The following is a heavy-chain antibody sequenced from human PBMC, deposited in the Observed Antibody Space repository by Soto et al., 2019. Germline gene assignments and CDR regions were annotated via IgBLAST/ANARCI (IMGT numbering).Heavy chain of an antibody. Sequence: GGSLRLSCAASGFTVSNNYMSWVRQAPGKGLEWVSVIYSGGTTYYADSVKGRFTISRDNSRNTLFLQMNSLRAEDTAVYYCARAGCGGDCYSDYWGQGTLVTVSS. CDR2: IYSGGTT. V-gene: IGHV3-66*01. D-gene: IGHD2-21*02. CDR3: ARAGCGGDCYSDY. J-gene: IGHJ4*02. CDR1: GFTVSNNY.